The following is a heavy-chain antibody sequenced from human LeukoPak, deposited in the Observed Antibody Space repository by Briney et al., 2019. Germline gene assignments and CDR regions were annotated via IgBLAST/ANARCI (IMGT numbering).Heavy chain of an antibody. CDR3: ARDGEDFGWLLYRALDY. V-gene: IGHV3-33*01. Sequence: GGSLRLSCAASGFTFSSYGMHWVRQAPGKGLEWVAVIWYDGSNKYYADSVKGRFTISRDNSKNTLYLQMNSLRAEDTAVYYCARDGEDFGWLLYRALDYWGQGTLVTVSS. D-gene: IGHD3-9*01. CDR2: IWYDGSNK. J-gene: IGHJ4*02. CDR1: GFTFSSYG.